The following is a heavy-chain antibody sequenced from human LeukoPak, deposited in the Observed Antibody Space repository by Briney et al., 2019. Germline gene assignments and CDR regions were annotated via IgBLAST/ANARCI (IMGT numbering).Heavy chain of an antibody. CDR2: IYYSGNT. CDR1: GVSISSSNSY. D-gene: IGHD1-26*01. J-gene: IGHJ3*02. V-gene: IGHV4-39*07. CDR3: ARVPSGSYPPGGAFDI. Sequence: SETLSLTCTVSGVSISSSNSYWGWIRQPPGKGLEWIGSIYYSGNTYYNASLKSQVSISIDTSKNQFSLKLSSVTAADTAVYYCARVPSGSYPPGGAFDIWGQGTMVTVSS.